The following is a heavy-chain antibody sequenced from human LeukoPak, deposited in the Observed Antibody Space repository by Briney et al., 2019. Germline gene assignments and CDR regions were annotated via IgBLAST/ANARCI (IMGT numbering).Heavy chain of an antibody. J-gene: IGHJ4*02. V-gene: IGHV3-53*01. D-gene: IGHD3-16*01. CDR1: GFTVSSNY. CDR2: VYSDGST. Sequence: GGSLRLSCAASGFTVSSNYMNWVRQAPGRGLEWVSVVYSDGSTNYAGSVKGRFTISRDNSKNTLYLQMNSLRAEDTAVYYCARELPGWGDGGYYWGQGTLVTVSS. CDR3: ARELPGWGDGGYY.